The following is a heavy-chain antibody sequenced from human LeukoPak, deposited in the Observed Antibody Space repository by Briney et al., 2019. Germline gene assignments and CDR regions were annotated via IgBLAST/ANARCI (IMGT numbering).Heavy chain of an antibody. CDR3: ARVPMVRGVIPYGMDV. CDR2: ISSSSSYT. V-gene: IGHV3-11*05. Sequence: GESLRLSCAASGFTFSDYYMSWIRQAPGKGLEWVSYISSSSSYTNYADSVKGRFSIYRDNAKNSLYLQMNSLRAEDTAVYYCARVPMVRGVIPYGMDVWGEGTTVTVSS. CDR1: GFTFSDYY. J-gene: IGHJ6*04. D-gene: IGHD3-10*01.